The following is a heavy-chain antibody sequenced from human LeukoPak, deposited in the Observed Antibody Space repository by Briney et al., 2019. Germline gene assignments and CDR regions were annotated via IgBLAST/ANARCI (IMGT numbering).Heavy chain of an antibody. V-gene: IGHV4-4*02. CDR3: ARIRLQIAATGTRENYFDY. CDR1: GASISSSNW. Sequence: ASETLSLTCGVSGASISSSNWWSWVRQPPGKGLEWIGEIYHSGSSNYNPPLKSRVTMPVDKSKNQFSLQLTSVTAADTAVYYCARIRLQIAATGTRENYFDYWGQGTLVTVSS. J-gene: IGHJ4*02. CDR2: IYHSGSS. D-gene: IGHD6-13*01.